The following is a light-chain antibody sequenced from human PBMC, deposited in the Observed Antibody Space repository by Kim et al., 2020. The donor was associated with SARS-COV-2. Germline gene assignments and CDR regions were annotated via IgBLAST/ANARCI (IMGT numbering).Light chain of an antibody. CDR3: NSHTTSSTYV. J-gene: IGLJ1*01. V-gene: IGLV2-14*04. Sequence: GQSLTLSCTGTSSDVGYYTSVSWYQQHPGKAPKLIMYDVSERASGVSNRFSGSQSGNTASLTISGLRAEDEADYYCNSHTTSSTYVFGSGTQLTVL. CDR2: DVS. CDR1: SSDVGYYTS.